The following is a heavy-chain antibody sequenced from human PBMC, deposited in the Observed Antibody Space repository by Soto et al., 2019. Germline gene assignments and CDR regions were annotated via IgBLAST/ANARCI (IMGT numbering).Heavy chain of an antibody. Sequence: QGQLLQSGDEVKKPGASVRVSCRASGYDFTSYGIIWVRQAPGQGLEWVSWISAYNGKRDTAQKFQGRVTMTLDTSTDTAHMELGDLTSADTAVYYCARGRIVASIHDAFEIWGQGTMVAVSS. V-gene: IGHV1-18*01. D-gene: IGHD2-21*01. J-gene: IGHJ3*02. CDR3: ARGRIVASIHDAFEI. CDR2: ISAYNGKR. CDR1: GYDFTSYG.